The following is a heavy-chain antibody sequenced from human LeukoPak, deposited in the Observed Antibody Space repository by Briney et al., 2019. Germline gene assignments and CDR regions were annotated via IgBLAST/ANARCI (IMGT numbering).Heavy chain of an antibody. D-gene: IGHD3-10*01. V-gene: IGHV5-51*01. CDR3: ARRPYDSGSYADY. CDR2: IYPGDSDI. J-gene: IGHJ4*02. CDR1: GYRFSDYW. Sequence: GESLKISCKGSGYRFSDYWIGWVRQMPGKGLEWMGIIYPGDSDIRYSPSFQGQVTFSADKSISTAYLQWSSLKASDTAMYYCARRPYDSGSYADYWGQGTPVTVSS.